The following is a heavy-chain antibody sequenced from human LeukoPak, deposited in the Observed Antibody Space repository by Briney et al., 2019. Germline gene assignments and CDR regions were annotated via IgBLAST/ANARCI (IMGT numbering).Heavy chain of an antibody. J-gene: IGHJ4*02. CDR2: ISSSSSYI. CDR3: ARSYSSGSSFYY. V-gene: IGHV3-21*01. D-gene: IGHD6-19*01. CDR1: GFTFSSYS. Sequence: PGGSLRLSCAASGFTFSSYSMNWVRQAPGRGLEWVSSISSSSSYIYYADSVKGRFTISRDNAKNSLYLQMNSLRAEDTAVYYCARSYSSGSSFYYWGQGTLVTVSS.